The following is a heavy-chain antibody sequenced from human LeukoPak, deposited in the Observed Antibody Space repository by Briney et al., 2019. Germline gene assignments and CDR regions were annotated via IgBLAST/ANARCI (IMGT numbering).Heavy chain of an antibody. CDR3: ARGTATTAGIDY. CDR1: GFTFSSHW. V-gene: IGHV3-74*01. CDR2: INTDGSST. J-gene: IGHJ4*02. D-gene: IGHD6-13*01. Sequence: GGSLRLSCATSGFTFSSHWMHWVRRAPGEGLVWVSHINTDGSSTTYGDPAKGRFTVSRDSATLFLQMNSLRVDDTAIYYCARGTATTAGIDYWGLGTLVTVSS.